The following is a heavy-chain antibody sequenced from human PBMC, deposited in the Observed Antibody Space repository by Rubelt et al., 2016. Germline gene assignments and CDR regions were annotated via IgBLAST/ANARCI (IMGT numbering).Heavy chain of an antibody. J-gene: IGHJ4*02. CDR1: GFTFSNYW. V-gene: IGHV3-7*03. CDR2: IKQDGSEK. Sequence: EVQLVESGGGLVQPGGSLRLSCAASGFTFSNYWMSWVRQAPGKGLEWVANIKQDGSEKYYVDSVKGRFTITRDNVNNSLYLQMNSLRAEDTAVYYCARGLFGPDYWGQGTLVTVSS. D-gene: IGHD2-21*01. CDR3: ARGLFGPDY.